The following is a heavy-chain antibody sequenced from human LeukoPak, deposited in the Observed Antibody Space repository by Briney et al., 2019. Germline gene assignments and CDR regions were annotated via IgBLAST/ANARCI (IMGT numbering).Heavy chain of an antibody. D-gene: IGHD1-26*01. V-gene: IGHV3-23*01. CDR2: ISGSGVT. Sequence: PGGSLRLTCAASGFTFSTSAMTWVRQAPGKGLEWVSGISGSGVTDYADSVKGRFTISRDNSKNTLYLQMNSLRAEDTAVYYCAKAFSEWELLPCWYWGQGTLVTVSS. J-gene: IGHJ4*02. CDR3: AKAFSEWELLPCWY. CDR1: GFTFSTSA.